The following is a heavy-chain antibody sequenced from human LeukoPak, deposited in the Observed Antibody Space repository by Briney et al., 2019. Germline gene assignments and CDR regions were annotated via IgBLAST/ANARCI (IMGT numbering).Heavy chain of an antibody. D-gene: IGHD2-8*02. CDR2: FDGNGPNT. J-gene: IGHJ4*02. V-gene: IGHV3-23*01. Sequence: GGSLRLSCAASGFTFSSFAMTWVRQAPGKGLEWVSGFDGNGPNTYYADSVKGRWTISRDNSRNTLYLEMNSLRPEDTAIYYCAKPRTTGLGWAQFDYWGQGSLVTVST. CDR3: AKPRTTGLGWAQFDY. CDR1: GFTFSSFA.